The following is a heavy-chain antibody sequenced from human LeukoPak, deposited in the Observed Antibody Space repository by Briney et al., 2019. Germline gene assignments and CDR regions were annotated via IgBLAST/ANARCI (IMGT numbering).Heavy chain of an antibody. J-gene: IGHJ4*02. CDR3: AKDRDYYSSWYYFDY. Sequence: GGSLRLSWVASGFPLSSFAVRWVRPAPGEGPGWVSIISGSGGSTYYADSEKGRFTIAKDNSKNTLYLRMSSLRAEDTAVYYCAKDRDYYSSWYYFDYWGQGTLVTVSS. D-gene: IGHD6-13*01. V-gene: IGHV3-23*01. CDR1: GFPLSSFA. CDR2: ISGSGGST.